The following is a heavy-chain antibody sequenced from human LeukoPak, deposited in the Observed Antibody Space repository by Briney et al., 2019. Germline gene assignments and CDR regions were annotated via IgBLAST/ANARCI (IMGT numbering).Heavy chain of an antibody. D-gene: IGHD3-22*01. Sequence: SETLSLTCSVSDGSINSYYWNWIRRPPGKGLEWIGYIYYNGNTNYGPSLKSRVTISVDTSKNQFSLKLSSVTAADTAVYYCASLYDSSGRNRFDYWGQGTLVTVSS. J-gene: IGHJ4*02. V-gene: IGHV4-59*12. CDR3: ASLYDSSGRNRFDY. CDR1: DGSINSYY. CDR2: IYYNGNT.